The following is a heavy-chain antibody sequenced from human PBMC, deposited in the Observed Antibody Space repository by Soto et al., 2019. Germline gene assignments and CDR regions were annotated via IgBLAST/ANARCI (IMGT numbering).Heavy chain of an antibody. CDR3: ERGVAGSGFDL. CDR1: GDSVSSNTAA. J-gene: IGHJ4*02. CDR2: TYYRSNWRH. V-gene: IGHV6-1*01. Sequence: PSQTLSPTCSISGDSVSSNTAAWNWIRSSPSRGLEWLGRTYYRSNWRHDYAVSVKSRITVNPDTSKNHLSLQLNSVTPDDTAVYYCERGVAGSGFDLWGQGTLVTVSS. D-gene: IGHD6-19*01.